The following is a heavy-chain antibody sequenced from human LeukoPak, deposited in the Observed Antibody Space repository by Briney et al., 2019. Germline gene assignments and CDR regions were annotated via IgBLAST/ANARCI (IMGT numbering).Heavy chain of an antibody. CDR2: MNPNSGNT. CDR3: ARGGVVPFYYYYMDV. Sequence: EASVKVSCKASGYTFTSYDINWVRQATGQGLEWMGWMNPNSGNTGYAQKFQGRVTMTRNTSISTAYMELSSLRSEDTAVYYCARGGVVPFYYYYMDVWGKGTTVTVSS. V-gene: IGHV1-8*01. D-gene: IGHD2-21*01. CDR1: GYTFTSYD. J-gene: IGHJ6*03.